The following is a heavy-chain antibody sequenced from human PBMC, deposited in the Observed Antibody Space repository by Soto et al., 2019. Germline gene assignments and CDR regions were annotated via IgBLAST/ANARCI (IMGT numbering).Heavy chain of an antibody. J-gene: IGHJ5*02. D-gene: IGHD2-15*01. CDR1: GYTFTSYR. CDR3: ARSDCSGGSCYLFWFDP. CDR2: ISVYNGNT. Sequence: ASVKVSCKASGYTFTSYRISWVRQAPGQGLEWMGWISVYNGNTNYTQRLQGRVTMTTDTSTSTAYMELTSLRSDDTAVYYCARSDCSGGSCYLFWFDPWG. V-gene: IGHV1-18*01.